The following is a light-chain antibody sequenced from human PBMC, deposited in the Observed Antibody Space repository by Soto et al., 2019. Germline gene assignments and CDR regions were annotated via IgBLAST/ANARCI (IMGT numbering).Light chain of an antibody. Sequence: QSVLTQPASVSGSPGQSITISCTGTSRDVGGYNYVSWYQQHPGKAPKLMIYDVNNRPSGVSNRFSGSKSGNKASLTISGLQAEDEADYYCSSYTSSSTLVVFGGGTKL. CDR2: DVN. CDR1: SRDVGGYNY. CDR3: SSYTSSSTLVV. V-gene: IGLV2-14*01. J-gene: IGLJ2*01.